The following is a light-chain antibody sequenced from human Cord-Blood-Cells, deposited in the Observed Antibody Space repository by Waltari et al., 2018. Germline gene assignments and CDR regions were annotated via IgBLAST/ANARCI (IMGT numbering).Light chain of an antibody. CDR3: QQYNNWRWT. CDR2: GAS. Sequence: EIVMTQSPATLSVSPGERATLSCRASQSVSSNLAWYQQKPGQPPRLLIYGASTRANGIPARFSGSGSGTEFTLTISSLQSEDFAVYYCQQYNNWRWTFGQGTKVEIK. J-gene: IGKJ1*01. V-gene: IGKV3-15*01. CDR1: QSVSSN.